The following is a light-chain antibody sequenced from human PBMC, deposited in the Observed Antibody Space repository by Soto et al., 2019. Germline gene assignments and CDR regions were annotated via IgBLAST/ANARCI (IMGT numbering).Light chain of an antibody. CDR1: QSVSSY. CDR2: DAS. Sequence: EIVLTQSPATLSVSPGERATPSCRASQSVSSYLAWYQQKPGQAPRLLIYDASNRATGIPARFSGSGSGTDFTLTISSLEPEDFAVYYCQQRSNWPTFGPGTKVDIK. V-gene: IGKV3-11*01. CDR3: QQRSNWPT. J-gene: IGKJ3*01.